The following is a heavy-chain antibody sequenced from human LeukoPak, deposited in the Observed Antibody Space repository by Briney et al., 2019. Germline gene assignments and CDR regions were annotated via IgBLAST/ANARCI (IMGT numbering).Heavy chain of an antibody. Sequence: GGSLRLSCAASGFTFSSYAMSWVRQAPGKGLEWVSAISGSGGSTYYADSVKGRFTISRDNSKNTLYLQMNSLRAEDTAVYYCAKDHPRIAVADDAFDIWGQGTMVTVSA. D-gene: IGHD6-19*01. V-gene: IGHV3-23*01. CDR2: ISGSGGST. CDR3: AKDHPRIAVADDAFDI. CDR1: GFTFSSYA. J-gene: IGHJ3*02.